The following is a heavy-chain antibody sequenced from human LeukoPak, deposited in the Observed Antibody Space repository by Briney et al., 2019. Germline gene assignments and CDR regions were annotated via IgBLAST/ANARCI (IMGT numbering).Heavy chain of an antibody. Sequence: GGSLRLSCAASGFTLSSYWMSWVRQDPGKGLEWVAKIKEDGSEKQYVDSVKGRFTISRDNVKNSLYLEMNSLRAEDTAVYYCARVRDIGTLGLFDLWGQGTLVTVSS. D-gene: IGHD5-12*01. CDR1: GFTLSSYW. CDR2: IKEDGSEK. J-gene: IGHJ4*02. CDR3: ARVRDIGTLGLFDL. V-gene: IGHV3-7*01.